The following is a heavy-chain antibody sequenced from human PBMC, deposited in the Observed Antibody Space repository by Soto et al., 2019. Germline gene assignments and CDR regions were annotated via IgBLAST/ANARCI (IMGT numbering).Heavy chain of an antibody. Sequence: SGDSIISGGYYWNWIRQHPGKGLEWIGYMYYSGCTYYNPSLKIRITISRDTSKNQFYLRMSSVTAAATAMYYCARDNPGVGRRGFDPWGQGILVTVSS. CDR2: MYYSGCT. D-gene: IGHD1-26*01. CDR3: ARDNPGVGRRGFDP. CDR1: GDSIISGGYY. V-gene: IGHV4-31*02. J-gene: IGHJ5*02.